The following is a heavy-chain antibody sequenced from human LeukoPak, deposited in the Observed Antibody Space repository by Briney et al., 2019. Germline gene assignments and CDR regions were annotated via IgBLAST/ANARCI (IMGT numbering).Heavy chain of an antibody. J-gene: IGHJ5*02. Sequence: ASVKVSCKASGYTLTSYDINWVRQATGQGLEWMGWMNPNSGNTGYAQKFQGRVTMTRNTSISTAYMELSSLRSEDTAVYYCARHSGGYDRRGFDPWGQGTLVTVSS. D-gene: IGHD5-12*01. CDR1: GYTLTSYD. CDR3: ARHSGGYDRRGFDP. V-gene: IGHV1-8*01. CDR2: MNPNSGNT.